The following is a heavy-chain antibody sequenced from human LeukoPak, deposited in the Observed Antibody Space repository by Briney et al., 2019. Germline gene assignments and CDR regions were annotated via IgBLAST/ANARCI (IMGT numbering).Heavy chain of an antibody. D-gene: IGHD2-15*01. CDR1: GGSFSGYY. J-gene: IGHJ6*03. Sequence: PSETLSLTCAVYGGSFSGYYWSWVRQPPGKGLEWIGEINHSGSTNYNPSLKSRVTISVDTSKNQFSLKLSSVTAADTAVYYCARHPTPGYCSGGSCYQEDYYYMDVWGKGTTVTISS. CDR3: ARHPTPGYCSGGSCYQEDYYYMDV. V-gene: IGHV4-34*01. CDR2: INHSGST.